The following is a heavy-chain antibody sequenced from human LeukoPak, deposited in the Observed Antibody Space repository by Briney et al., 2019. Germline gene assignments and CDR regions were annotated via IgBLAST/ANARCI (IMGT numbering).Heavy chain of an antibody. J-gene: IGHJ3*02. CDR3: TTILYGDYGTFDI. Sequence: PGGSLRLSCAASEFTFSASAMHWVRQASGKGLEWVGRIRSKANSYATAYAASVKGRFTISRDDSENTAYLQVKSLKTEDTAVYYCTTILYGDYGTFDIWGQGTMVTVSS. CDR1: EFTFSASA. CDR2: IRSKANSYAT. V-gene: IGHV3-73*01. D-gene: IGHD4-17*01.